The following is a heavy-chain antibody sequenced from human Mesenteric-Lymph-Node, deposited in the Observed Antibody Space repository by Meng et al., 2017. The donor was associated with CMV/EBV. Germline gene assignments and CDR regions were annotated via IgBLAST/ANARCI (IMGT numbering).Heavy chain of an antibody. CDR2: ISSSGSTI. V-gene: IGHV3-11*01. CDR3: ARGLDPFDS. D-gene: IGHD3-9*01. J-gene: IGHJ4*02. CDR1: GFTFSDYY. Sequence: GESLKISCAASGFTFSDYYMTWIRQAPGKGLEWVSYISSSGSTISYGDSVRGRFTISRDNAKNSLYLQMNSLRAEDTAVYYCARGLDPFDSWGQGTLVTVSS.